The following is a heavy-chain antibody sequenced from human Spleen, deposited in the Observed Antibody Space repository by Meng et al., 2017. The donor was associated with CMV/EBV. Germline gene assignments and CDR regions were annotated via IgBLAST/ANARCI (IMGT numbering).Heavy chain of an antibody. CDR1: GFTFSSYA. D-gene: IGHD3-3*01. CDR2: ISGSGGST. V-gene: IGHV3-23*01. Sequence: GSLRLSCAASGFTFSSYAMSWVRQAPGKGLEWVSAISGSGGSTYYADSVKGRFTISRDNSKNTLYLQMNSLRAEDTAVYYCAKEFLRITIFGVVPQYGMDVWGQGTTVTVSS. J-gene: IGHJ6*02. CDR3: AKEFLRITIFGVVPQYGMDV.